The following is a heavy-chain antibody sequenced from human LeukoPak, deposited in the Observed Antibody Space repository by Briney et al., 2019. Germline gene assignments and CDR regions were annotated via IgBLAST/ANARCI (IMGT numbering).Heavy chain of an antibody. CDR3: AKRGYCSVASCSQTPYYFDH. V-gene: IGHV3-23*01. CDR1: GVYY. J-gene: IGHJ4*02. Sequence: PGGSLRLSCAASGVYYMSWVRQAPGKGLEGGSSISDFDENTYYADSVKGRLTMSRDNSRNTLYLQMNNLRAEDTAVYYCAKRGYCSVASCSQTPYYFDHWGQGTLVTVSS. D-gene: IGHD2-15*01. CDR2: ISDFDENT.